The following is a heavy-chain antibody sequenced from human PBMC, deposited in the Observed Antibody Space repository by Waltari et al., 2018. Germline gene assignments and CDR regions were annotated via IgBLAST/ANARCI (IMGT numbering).Heavy chain of an antibody. CDR2: IMTSGGDL. J-gene: IGHJ4*02. D-gene: IGHD3-10*01. CDR1: GFTFSTYG. V-gene: IGHV3-23*04. Sequence: EVQLVESGGALLQPGGPLLLSCAAPGFTFSTYGMSWVRKASGKGLEMVGRIMTSGGDLAYAHTVEGRLIISRDNSKSTVYLQMNSLRVDDTAVYYCARSIFRGVTAPDYWGQGTLVTVSS. CDR3: ARSIFRGVTAPDY.